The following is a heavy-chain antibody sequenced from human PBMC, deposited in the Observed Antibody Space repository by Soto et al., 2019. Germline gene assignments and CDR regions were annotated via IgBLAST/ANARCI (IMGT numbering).Heavy chain of an antibody. Sequence: QVQLQESGPGLVKPSQILSLTCTVSGGSISSGDYYWCWIRQPPGKGLGWIGYIYYSGSTYYNPSLKSRVTISVDTSKNQFSLKLSSVTAADTAVYYCAREGNSGDGMDVWGQGTTVTVSS. D-gene: IGHD2-15*01. CDR3: AREGNSGDGMDV. CDR2: IYYSGST. V-gene: IGHV4-30-4*01. J-gene: IGHJ6*02. CDR1: GGSISSGDYY.